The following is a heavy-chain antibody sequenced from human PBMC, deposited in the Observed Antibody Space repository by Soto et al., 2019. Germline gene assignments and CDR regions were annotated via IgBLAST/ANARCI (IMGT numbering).Heavy chain of an antibody. D-gene: IGHD4-17*01. J-gene: IGHJ4*02. CDR2: ISSNGGST. CDR1: GFTFSSYA. CDR3: ARDPTPYGEPPQFDY. V-gene: IGHV3-64*04. Sequence: GGSLRLSCSASGFTFSSYAMHWVRQAPGKGLEYVSAISSNGGSTYYADSVKGRFTISRDNSKNTLYLQMNSLRAEDTAVYYCARDPTPYGEPPQFDYWGQGTLVTVSS.